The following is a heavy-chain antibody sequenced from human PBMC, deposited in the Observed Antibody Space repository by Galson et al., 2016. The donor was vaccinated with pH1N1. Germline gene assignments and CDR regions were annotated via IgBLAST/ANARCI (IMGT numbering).Heavy chain of an antibody. CDR2: ILPIVGIT. CDR1: GGTLSRHT. V-gene: IGHV1-69*02. Sequence: SVKVSCKASGGTLSRHTISWVRQAPGQGLEWMGRILPIVGITNYARKLQGRVTIIADRFTSTVSMELSGLTSDDTAVYYCATETGSSGMDVWDQGTTATVSS. CDR3: ATETGSSGMDV. J-gene: IGHJ6*02. D-gene: IGHD3-10*01.